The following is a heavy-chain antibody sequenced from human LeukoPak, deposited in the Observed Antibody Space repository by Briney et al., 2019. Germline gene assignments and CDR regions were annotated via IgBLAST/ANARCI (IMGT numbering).Heavy chain of an antibody. D-gene: IGHD3-9*01. CDR2: IKSNTAGGTT. CDR1: VFTFTYPW. CDR3: STLGYXDWSSSSNLDY. V-gene: IGHV3-15*01. J-gene: IGHJ4*02. Sequence: GGALRLSCAASVFTFTYPWMSWVRQAPGKGGEGVGRIKSNTAGGTTDYDAPVKGRFSISSDDSQNKLYLAMDSLKTEDTAVYFXSTLGYXDWSSSSNLDYWGQGTLVTVSS.